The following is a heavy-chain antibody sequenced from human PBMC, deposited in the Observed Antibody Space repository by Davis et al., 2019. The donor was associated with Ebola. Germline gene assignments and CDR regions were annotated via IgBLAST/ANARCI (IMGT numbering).Heavy chain of an antibody. CDR3: ARDSMLGSWYY. CDR2: INPNSSGT. J-gene: IGHJ4*02. V-gene: IGHV1-2*06. D-gene: IGHD6-13*01. Sequence: AASVKVSCKASGYTFTGYYMHWVRQAPGQGLEWMGRINPNSSGTNYAQKFQGRVTMTRDTSISTAYMEVSRLRSDDTAVYYCARDSMLGSWYYWGQGTLVTVSS. CDR1: GYTFTGYY.